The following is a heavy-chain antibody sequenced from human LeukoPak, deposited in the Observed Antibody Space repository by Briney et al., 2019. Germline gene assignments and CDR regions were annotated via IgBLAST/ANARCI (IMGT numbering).Heavy chain of an antibody. CDR2: IYYSGST. CDR1: GGSISSYY. V-gene: IGHV4-59*08. CDR3: ARRVGILTGLGYYFDY. J-gene: IGHJ4*02. D-gene: IGHD3-9*01. Sequence: SETLSLTCSVSGGSISSYYWSWIRQPPGKGLEWIGYIYYSGSTNYNPSLKSRVTISVDTSKNQFSLKLSSVTAADTAVYYCARRVGILTGLGYYFDYWGQGTLVTVSS.